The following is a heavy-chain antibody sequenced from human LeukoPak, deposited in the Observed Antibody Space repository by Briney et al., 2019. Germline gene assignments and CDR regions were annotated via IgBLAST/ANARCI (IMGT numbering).Heavy chain of an antibody. CDR2: IKQDGSEK. CDR3: ARDKGAYDVWSGYYFDY. V-gene: IGHV3-7*01. J-gene: IGHJ4*02. D-gene: IGHD3-3*01. Sequence: GGSLRLSCAASGFTFSSYWMSWVRQAPGKGLEWVANIKQDGSEKYYVDSVKGRFTISRDNAKNSLYLQMNSLRAEDTAVYYCARDKGAYDVWSGYYFDYLGQGTLVTVS. CDR1: GFTFSSYW.